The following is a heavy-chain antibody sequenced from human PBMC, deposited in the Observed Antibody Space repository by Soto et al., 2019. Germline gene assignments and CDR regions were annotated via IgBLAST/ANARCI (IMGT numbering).Heavy chain of an antibody. CDR2: ISSSGSTI. V-gene: IGHV3-48*03. D-gene: IGHD2-2*01. J-gene: IGHJ5*02. CDR1: GFTFSSYE. CDR3: ARDYNIPRGEERVVPVFDP. Sequence: EVQLVESGGGLVQPGGSLRLSCAASGFTFSSYEMNWVRQAPGKGLEWVSYISSSGSTIYYADSVKGRFTISRDNAKNPLYLQMNSLRAEDTGVYYCARDYNIPRGEERVVPVFDPWGQGTLVTVSS.